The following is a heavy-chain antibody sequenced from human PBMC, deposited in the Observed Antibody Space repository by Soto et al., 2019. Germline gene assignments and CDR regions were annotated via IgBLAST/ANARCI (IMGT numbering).Heavy chain of an antibody. CDR3: AKCYSTSSLVFYDSGMDV. V-gene: IGHV3-23*01. CDR2: ISGSDGRT. Sequence: EVQLLESGGGLVQPGGSLRLSCAASGFTFSNYAMNWVRQAPGKGLEWVSGISGSDGRTYYADSVKGRFTISRDNSKNTLYLQMNSLRADDTAIYYCAKCYSTSSLVFYDSGMDVWGQGTTVTVSS. D-gene: IGHD6-6*01. CDR1: GFTFSNYA. J-gene: IGHJ6*02.